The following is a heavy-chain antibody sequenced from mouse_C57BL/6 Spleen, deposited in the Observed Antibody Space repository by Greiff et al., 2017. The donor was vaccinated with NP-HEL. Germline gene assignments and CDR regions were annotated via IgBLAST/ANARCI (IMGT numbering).Heavy chain of an antibody. Sequence: VQLQQPGAELVRPGTSVKLSCKASGYTFTSYWMHWVKQRPGQGLEWIGVIDPSDSYTNYNQKFKGKATLTVDTSSSTAYMQLSSLTSEDSAVYYCARFVYPYYFDYWGQGTTLTVSS. CDR2: IDPSDSYT. CDR1: GYTFTSYW. J-gene: IGHJ2*01. V-gene: IGHV1-59*01. CDR3: ARFVYPYYFDY.